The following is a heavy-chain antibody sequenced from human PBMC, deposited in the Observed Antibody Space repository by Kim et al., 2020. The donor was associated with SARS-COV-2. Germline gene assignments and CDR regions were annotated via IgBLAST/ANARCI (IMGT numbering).Heavy chain of an antibody. CDR3: AKDGAGVVVAATNYYFDY. D-gene: IGHD2-15*01. V-gene: IGHV3-23*01. Sequence: GGSLRLSCAASGFTFSSYAMSWVRQAPGKGLEWVSAISGSGGSTYYADSVKGRFTISRDNSKNTLYLQMNSLRAEDTAVYYCAKDGAGVVVAATNYYFDYWGQGTLVTVSS. CDR2: ISGSGGST. J-gene: IGHJ4*02. CDR1: GFTFSSYA.